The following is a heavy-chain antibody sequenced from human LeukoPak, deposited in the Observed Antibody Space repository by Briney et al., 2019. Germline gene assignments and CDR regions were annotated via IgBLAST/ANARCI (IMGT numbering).Heavy chain of an antibody. CDR2: ISYDGGYR. J-gene: IGHJ4*01. Sequence: GGSLRLSCAASGFNFGSYAMDWVRQAPGKGLEWVGDISYDGGYRSYAVSVRGRFTISRDNSKNTLFLQMNSLRPEDAAVYYCATESSLSNWGHGALVTVSS. CDR1: GFNFGSYA. D-gene: IGHD3-16*02. CDR3: ATESSLSN. V-gene: IGHV3-30*03.